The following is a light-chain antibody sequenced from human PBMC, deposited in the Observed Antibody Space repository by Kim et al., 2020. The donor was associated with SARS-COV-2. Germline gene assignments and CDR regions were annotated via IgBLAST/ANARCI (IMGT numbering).Light chain of an antibody. CDR2: AAS. CDR3: QQYGSSPLT. CDR1: RSVSSSN. Sequence: EIELTQSPRTLSLSPGERATLSCRASRSVSSSNLAWYQQKAGQAPRLLIYAASRRATDIPDRFSGSGSGTDFTLTISRLEPEDFALYYCQQYGSSPLTFGGGTKVDIK. J-gene: IGKJ4*01. V-gene: IGKV3-20*01.